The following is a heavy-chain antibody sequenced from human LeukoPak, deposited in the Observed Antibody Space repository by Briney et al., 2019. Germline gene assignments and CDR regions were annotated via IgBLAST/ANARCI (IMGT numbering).Heavy chain of an antibody. CDR1: GFTFSSYV. V-gene: IGHV3-15*01. J-gene: IGHJ4*02. D-gene: IGHD3-22*01. CDR3: TTYYYDSSGHPYLDY. CDR2: IKSKPDGGTT. Sequence: PGGSLRLSCAASGFTFSSYVMSWVRQAPGKGLEWVGRIKSKPDGGTTDYAAPVKGRFTISRDDSKNMVHLQMNSLATEDTAVYYCTTYYYDSSGHPYLDYWGQGTLVTVSS.